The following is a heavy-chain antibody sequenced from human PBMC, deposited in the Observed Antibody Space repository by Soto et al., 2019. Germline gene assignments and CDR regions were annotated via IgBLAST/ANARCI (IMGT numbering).Heavy chain of an antibody. CDR2: IKQDGSEK. CDR3: ARDKSTFGGVIGLDY. CDR1: GFTFSSYW. V-gene: IGHV3-7*01. J-gene: IGHJ4*02. D-gene: IGHD3-16*02. Sequence: PGGSLRLSCAASGFTFSSYWMSWVRQAPGKGLEWVANIKQDGSEKYYVDSVKGRFTISRDNAKNSLYLQMNSLRAEDTVVYYCARDKSTFGGVIGLDYWGQGALVTVSS.